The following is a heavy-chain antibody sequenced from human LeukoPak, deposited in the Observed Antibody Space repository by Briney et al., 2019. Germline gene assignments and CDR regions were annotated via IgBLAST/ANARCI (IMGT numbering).Heavy chain of an antibody. V-gene: IGHV3-21*01. CDR2: ISSSSSYI. J-gene: IGHJ5*02. D-gene: IGHD4-17*01. Sequence: GGSLRLSCTASGFTFSSYSMNWARQAPGKGLEWVSSISSSSSYIYYADSVKGRFTISRDNAKNSLYLQMNSLRAEDTAVYYCAREKMTTVNWFDPWGQGTLVTVSS. CDR1: GFTFSSYS. CDR3: AREKMTTVNWFDP.